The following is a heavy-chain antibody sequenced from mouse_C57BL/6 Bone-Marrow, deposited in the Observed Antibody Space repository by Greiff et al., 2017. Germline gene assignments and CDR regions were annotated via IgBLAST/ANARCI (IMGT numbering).Heavy chain of an antibody. D-gene: IGHD4-1*01. CDR1: GYTFTDYY. CDR2: INPNNGGT. V-gene: IGHV1-26*01. J-gene: IGHJ2*01. CDR3: ARLGPQYYFDY. Sequence: EVQLQQSGPELVKPGASVKISCKASGYTFTDYYMNWVKQSHGKSLEWIGDINPNNGGTSYNQKFKGKATLTVDKSSSTAYMELRSLTSEDSAVYYCARLGPQYYFDYWGQGTTLTVSS.